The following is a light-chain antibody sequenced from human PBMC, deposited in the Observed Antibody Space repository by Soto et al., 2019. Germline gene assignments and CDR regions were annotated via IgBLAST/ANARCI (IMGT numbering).Light chain of an antibody. Sequence: QSVLAQPASVSGSPGQSITISCTGTDSDVGAYDSVSWYRQHPHKAPQLIIYKGTQRPSGVSNRISGVTSGNAASLTISGLQADDEADYFCCSSAPESTYVFGTGTKVTVL. V-gene: IGLV2-23*01. CDR2: KGT. CDR3: CSSAPESTYV. CDR1: DSDVGAYDS. J-gene: IGLJ1*01.